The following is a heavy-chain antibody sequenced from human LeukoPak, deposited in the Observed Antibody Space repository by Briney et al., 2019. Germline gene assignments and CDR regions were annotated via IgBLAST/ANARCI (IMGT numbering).Heavy chain of an antibody. V-gene: IGHV1-46*01. CDR3: ARDLSLNDYYDSSGPHPFDP. D-gene: IGHD3-22*01. CDR2: INPTGDGT. CDR1: GFTFSSHY. J-gene: IGHJ5*02. Sequence: ASVKVSCKASGFTFSSHYMHWVRQAPGQGLEWMGIINPTGDGTIYAQKFQGRVTVTRDMSTSTVYMELRSLRSDDTAVYYCARDLSLNDYYDSSGPHPFDPWGQGTLVTVSS.